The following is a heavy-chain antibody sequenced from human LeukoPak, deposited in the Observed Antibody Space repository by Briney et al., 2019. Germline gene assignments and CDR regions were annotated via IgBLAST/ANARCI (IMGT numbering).Heavy chain of an antibody. CDR2: ISWNSGSI. CDR1: GFTFDDYA. D-gene: IGHD4-17*01. CDR3: ARDGNDYGPMAPIWDY. V-gene: IGHV3-9*01. Sequence: PGGSLRLPCAASGFTFDDYAMHWVRQAPGKGLEWVSGISWNSGSIGYADSVKGRFPISRDNTKNSLYLQMNSLRAEDTAVYYCARDGNDYGPMAPIWDYWGQGTLVTVSS. J-gene: IGHJ4*02.